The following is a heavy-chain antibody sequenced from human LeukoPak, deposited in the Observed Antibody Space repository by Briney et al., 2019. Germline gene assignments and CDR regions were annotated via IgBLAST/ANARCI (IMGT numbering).Heavy chain of an antibody. V-gene: IGHV4-34*01. D-gene: IGHD3/OR15-3a*01. CDR3: ARQTGSGLFILP. Sequence: SETLSLTCAVYGASFSGYYWTWIRQPPGKGLEWIGSIYYSGNTYYNASLKSQVSISIDTSKNQFSLRLTSVTAADTAVYYCARQTGSGLFILPGGQGTLVTVSS. J-gene: IGHJ4*02. CDR2: IYYSGNT. CDR1: GASFSGYY.